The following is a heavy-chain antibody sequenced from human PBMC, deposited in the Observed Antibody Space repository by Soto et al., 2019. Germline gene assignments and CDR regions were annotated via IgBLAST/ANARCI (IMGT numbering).Heavy chain of an antibody. D-gene: IGHD2-2*01. CDR3: ARDRVVPAALVGYNWFDP. CDR2: IYYSGST. J-gene: IGHJ5*02. CDR1: GGSISSGGYY. V-gene: IGHV4-31*03. Sequence: SETLSLTCTVSGGSISSGGYYWSWIRQHPGKGLEWIGDIYYSGSTYYNPSLKSRVTISVDTSKNQFSLKLSSVTAADTAVYYCARDRVVPAALVGYNWFDPWGQGTLVTVSS.